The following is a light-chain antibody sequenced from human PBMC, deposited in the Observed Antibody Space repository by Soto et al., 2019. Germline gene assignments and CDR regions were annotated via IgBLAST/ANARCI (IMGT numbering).Light chain of an antibody. CDR1: SSDVGGYDY. CDR2: DVS. J-gene: IGLJ1*01. V-gene: IGLV2-14*01. Sequence: ALTQPASVSGSPGQSIAISCTGTSSDVGGYDYVSWYQQHPGKAPKVMIYDVSNRPSGVSNRFSGSKSGNTASLTISGLQAEDEADYYCCSYAGSSTPYVFGTGTKVTVL. CDR3: CSYAGSSTPYV.